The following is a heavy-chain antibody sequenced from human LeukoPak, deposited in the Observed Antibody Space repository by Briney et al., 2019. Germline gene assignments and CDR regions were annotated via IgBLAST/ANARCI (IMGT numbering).Heavy chain of an antibody. D-gene: IGHD3-10*01. CDR2: ISSSSSTI. J-gene: IGHJ4*02. Sequence: PGGSLRLSCAASGFTFSSYSMNWVRQAPGKGLEWVSYISSSSSTIYYADSVKGRFTISRDNSKNTLYLQMNSLRAEDTAVYYCAKDLLTMVRGVFHWGQGTLVTVSS. V-gene: IGHV3-48*01. CDR1: GFTFSSYS. CDR3: AKDLLTMVRGVFH.